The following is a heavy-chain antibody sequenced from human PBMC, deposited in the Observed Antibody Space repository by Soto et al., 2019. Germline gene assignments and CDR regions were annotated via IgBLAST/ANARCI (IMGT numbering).Heavy chain of an antibody. CDR1: GYTFTSYG. V-gene: IGHV1-18*04. J-gene: IGHJ6*02. CDR2: ISAYNGNT. CDR3: ARVWVVADPRESYYYYGMDV. Sequence: GASVKVSCKASGYTFTSYGISWVRQAPGQGLEWMGWISAYNGNTNYAQKLQGRVTMTTDTSTSTAYMELRSLRSDDTAVYYCARVWVVADPRESYYYYGMDVWGQGTTATVCS. D-gene: IGHD5-12*01.